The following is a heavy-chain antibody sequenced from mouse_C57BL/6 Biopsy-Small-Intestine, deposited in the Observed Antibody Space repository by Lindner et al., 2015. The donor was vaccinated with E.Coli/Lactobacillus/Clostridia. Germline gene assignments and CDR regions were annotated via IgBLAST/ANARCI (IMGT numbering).Heavy chain of an antibody. D-gene: IGHD2-1*01. J-gene: IGHJ2*01. CDR1: GFTFSDYG. CDR3: ARGNYYFDY. Sequence: EVQLQESWGGLVKPGGSLKLSCAASGFTFSDYGMHWVRQAPEKGLEWVAYISSGSSIIYYADTVKGRFTISRDNAKNTLFLQMTSPRSEDTAMYYCARGNYYFDYWGPRHHSHSLL. V-gene: IGHV5-17*01. CDR2: ISSGSSII.